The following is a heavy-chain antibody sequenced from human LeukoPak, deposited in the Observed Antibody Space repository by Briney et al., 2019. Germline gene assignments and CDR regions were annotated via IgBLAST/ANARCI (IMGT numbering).Heavy chain of an antibody. CDR1: GYGFTNYW. D-gene: IGHD2-21*01. V-gene: IGHV5-51*01. J-gene: IGHJ6*02. CDR3: ARHYGGGDYYSRMDV. CDR2: IYPGDSDT. Sequence: GESLKISCKGSGYGFTNYWIGWVRQMPGKGLEWMGIIYPGDSDTRYSPSFQGQVPISADKSVSTAYRQWRSLNGPDTAMYYCARHYGGGDYYSRMDVWGQGTTVTVAS.